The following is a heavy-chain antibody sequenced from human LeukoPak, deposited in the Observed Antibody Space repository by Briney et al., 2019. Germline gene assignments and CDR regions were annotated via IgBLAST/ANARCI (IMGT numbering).Heavy chain of an antibody. CDR2: IKQDGTEK. CDR1: GFTFSNYW. Sequence: VGSLRLSCAASGFTFSNYWLTWVRRAPGKGLNWVANIKQDGTEKNYVDSVKGRFTVSRDNAKNSLYLQMSSLRAEDTAVYYCARFTRSSTPVFWGQGALVTVSS. J-gene: IGHJ4*02. CDR3: ARFTRSSTPVF. V-gene: IGHV3-7*01. D-gene: IGHD6-6*01.